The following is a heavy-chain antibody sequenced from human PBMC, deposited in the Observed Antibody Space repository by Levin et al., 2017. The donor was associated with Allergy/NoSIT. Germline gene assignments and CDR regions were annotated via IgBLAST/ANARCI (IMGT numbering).Heavy chain of an antibody. CDR1: GFTFSNYA. J-gene: IGHJ6*02. D-gene: IGHD6-6*01. CDR3: ATRSAHIAASLDNYYYGLDV. Sequence: GESLKISCAASGFTFSNYAMSWVRQAPGKGLEWVSAISGSGANTYYADSVKGRFTISRDSSKNTLYLQMDSLRVADTAVYYCATRSAHIAASLDNYYYGLDVWGQGTTVTVSS. CDR2: ISGSGANT. V-gene: IGHV3-23*01.